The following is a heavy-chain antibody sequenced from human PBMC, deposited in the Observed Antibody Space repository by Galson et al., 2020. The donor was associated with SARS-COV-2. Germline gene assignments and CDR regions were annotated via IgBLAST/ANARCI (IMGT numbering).Heavy chain of an antibody. CDR3: ARVGPYYYDSSGNSGAFDY. J-gene: IGHJ4*02. V-gene: IGHV4-31*03. Sequence: SETLSLTCTVSGGSINTDGYYWSWIRQHPGKGLEWIGYISYSGSTYYNPSLTSRVTISVDTSKNQFSLKLSSVTAADTAVYYCARVGPYYYDSSGNSGAFDYWGQGTLVTVSS. CDR2: ISYSGST. D-gene: IGHD3-22*01. CDR1: GGSINTDGYY.